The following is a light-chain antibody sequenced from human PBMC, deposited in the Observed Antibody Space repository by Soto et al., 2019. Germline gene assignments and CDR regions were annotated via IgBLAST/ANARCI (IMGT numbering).Light chain of an antibody. J-gene: IGKJ1*01. CDR3: HLRGNGPPWT. CDR1: QSVSSSY. V-gene: IGKV3D-20*02. Sequence: EIVLTQSPGTLSLSPGERATLSCRASQSVSSSYLAWYQQKPGQAPRLLIYGASSRATGIPPRFSGSGSTTDFTLTMSSLEPEDFAVYYCHLRGNGPPWTFGQGTKV. CDR2: GAS.